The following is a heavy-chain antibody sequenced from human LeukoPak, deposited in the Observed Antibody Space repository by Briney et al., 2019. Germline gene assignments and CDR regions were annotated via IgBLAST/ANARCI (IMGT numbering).Heavy chain of an antibody. Sequence: PGGSLRLSCAASGFTFSSYAMSWVRQAPGRGLEWVSGISSSGGSTYYTDSMKGRCTISRDNSKNMLFLQMNSLRAEDTAVYYCAKAEMTTTNYYFDYWGQGTLVTVSS. CDR1: GFTFSSYA. V-gene: IGHV3-23*01. CDR3: AKAEMTTTNYYFDY. D-gene: IGHD5-24*01. J-gene: IGHJ4*02. CDR2: ISSSGGST.